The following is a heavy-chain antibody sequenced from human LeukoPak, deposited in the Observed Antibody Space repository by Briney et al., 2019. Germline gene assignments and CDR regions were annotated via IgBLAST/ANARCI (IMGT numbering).Heavy chain of an antibody. CDR2: IIPIFGTA. Sequence: SVKVSCKASGGTFGSYAISWVRQAPGQGLEWMGGIIPIFGTANYAQKFQGRVTITADESTSTAYMELSSLRSEDTAVYYCARGVRAYDSSGYSPYWGQGTLVTVSS. J-gene: IGHJ4*02. V-gene: IGHV1-69*13. CDR3: ARGVRAYDSSGYSPY. D-gene: IGHD3-22*01. CDR1: GGTFGSYA.